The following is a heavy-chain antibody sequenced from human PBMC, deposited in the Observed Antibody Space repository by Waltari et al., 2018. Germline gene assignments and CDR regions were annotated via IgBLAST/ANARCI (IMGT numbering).Heavy chain of an antibody. CDR2: IYHTGSS. Sequence: QVQPRESGPGLVRSSETLSLSCTVSDHSVNYDFYWAWIRQSPGGGLEWIASIYHTGSSHYNSSLKSRVSISTDMSTKQFFLTLTHLTAADTAVYYCAEEGNTTAGLFDSWGQGTLVTVSS. D-gene: IGHD6-25*01. J-gene: IGHJ4*02. CDR1: DHSVNYDFY. V-gene: IGHV4-38-2*02. CDR3: AEEGNTTAGLFDS.